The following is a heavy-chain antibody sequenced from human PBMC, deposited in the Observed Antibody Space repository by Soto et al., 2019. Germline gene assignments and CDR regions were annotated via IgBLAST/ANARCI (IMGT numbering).Heavy chain of an antibody. CDR2: ISYDGSNK. CDR3: AIPAAGDCTGGSCYGSPGFY. J-gene: IGHJ4*02. D-gene: IGHD2-15*01. V-gene: IGHV3-30*03. CDR1: GFTFSSYG. Sequence: ASGFTFSSYGMHWVRQAPGKGLEWVAVISYDGSNKYYADSVKGRFTISRDNSKNTLYLQMNSLRAEDTAVYYCAIPAAGDCTGGSCYGSPGFYWGQGTLVTVSS.